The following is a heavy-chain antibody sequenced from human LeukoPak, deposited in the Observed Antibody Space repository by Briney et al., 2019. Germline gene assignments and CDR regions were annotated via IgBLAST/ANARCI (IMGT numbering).Heavy chain of an antibody. CDR2: INWNGGST. Sequence: GGSLRLFCAASGFTFDDYGMSWVRHAPGKRLEWVSGINWNGGSTGYADSVKGRFTISRDNAKNSLYLQMNSLRAEDTALYYCARDLRFLGYYMDVWGKGTTVTVSS. CDR3: ARDLRFLGYYMDV. J-gene: IGHJ6*03. V-gene: IGHV3-20*04. CDR1: GFTFDDYG. D-gene: IGHD3-3*01.